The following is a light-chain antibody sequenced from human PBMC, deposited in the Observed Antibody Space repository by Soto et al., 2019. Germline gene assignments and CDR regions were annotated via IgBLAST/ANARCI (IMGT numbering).Light chain of an antibody. CDR1: QSVSSN. CDR3: QQYNNWMWT. V-gene: IGKV3-15*01. CDR2: GAS. J-gene: IGKJ1*01. Sequence: EIVMTQSPASLSVSPGERATLSCRASQSVSSNLAWYQQKPGQAPRLLIHGASARATGIPDRFSGSGSGTEFTLTISSLQSEDVAVYYCQQYNNWMWTFGQGTQVDIK.